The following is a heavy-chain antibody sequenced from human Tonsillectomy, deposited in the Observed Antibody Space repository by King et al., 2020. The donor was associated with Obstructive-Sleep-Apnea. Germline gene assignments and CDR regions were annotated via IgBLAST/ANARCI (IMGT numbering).Heavy chain of an antibody. Sequence: QLQESGPGLVRPSETLSLTCTVSGGPLSGLFYWILVRQPPGKGLDGVGGVPYNGSTHHNPSPNRRVTISGDTATKPFSLKVNSVTAADTALFYCARGRAALDFVTQRWGPGDIDDWGQGILVSVSS. CDR3: ARGRAALDFVTQRWGPGDIDD. D-gene: IGHD2-15*01. CDR2: VPYNGST. V-gene: IGHV4-59*13. J-gene: IGHJ4*02. CDR1: GGPLSGLFY.